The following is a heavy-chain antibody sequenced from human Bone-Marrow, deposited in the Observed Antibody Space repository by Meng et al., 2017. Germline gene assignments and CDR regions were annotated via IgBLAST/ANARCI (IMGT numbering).Heavy chain of an antibody. D-gene: IGHD4-17*01. CDR1: NFTLSIYA. Sequence: GESLKISCATSNFTLSIYAMTWVRQAPGKGLEWVSSLSSSGSSTYYADSVKGRFTISRDNSKNTLYLQMNSLRAEDTAIYFCAKVPYGDYFNWFDPRGQGTLVIVSS. V-gene: IGHV3-23*01. CDR2: LSSSGSST. J-gene: IGHJ5*02. CDR3: AKVPYGDYFNWFDP.